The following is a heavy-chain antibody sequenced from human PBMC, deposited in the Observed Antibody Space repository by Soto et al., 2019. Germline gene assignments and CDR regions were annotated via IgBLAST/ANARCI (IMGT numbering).Heavy chain of an antibody. Sequence: VQLVESGGGLVQPGGSLRLSCSASGFTFSSYAMHWVRQAPGKGLEYVSAISGSGGSTYYADSVKGRFTISRDNSKNTLYLQMNSLRAEDTAVYYCAKDYRRASEQIQWLVGYYFDYWGQGTLVTVSS. CDR3: AKDYRRASEQIQWLVGYYFDY. V-gene: IGHV3-64*04. D-gene: IGHD6-19*01. CDR1: GFTFSSYA. CDR2: ISGSGGST. J-gene: IGHJ4*02.